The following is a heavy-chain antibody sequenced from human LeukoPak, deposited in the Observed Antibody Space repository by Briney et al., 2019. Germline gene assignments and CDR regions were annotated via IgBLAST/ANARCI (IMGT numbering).Heavy chain of an antibody. CDR1: GVSISSGSNY. V-gene: IGHV4-39*07. CDR3: ARDSHAYFDAFDI. CDR2: IYSSGST. J-gene: IGHJ3*02. D-gene: IGHD2/OR15-2a*01. Sequence: PSETLSLACSVSGVSISSGSNYWGWIRQPPGKTLEWIGSIYSSGSTNYNPSLKSRVTISVDTSKNQFSLKLSSVTAADTAVYFCARDSHAYFDAFDIWGQGTMVTVSS.